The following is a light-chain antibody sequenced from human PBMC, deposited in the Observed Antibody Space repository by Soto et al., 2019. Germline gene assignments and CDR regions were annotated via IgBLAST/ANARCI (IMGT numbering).Light chain of an antibody. CDR3: QQRSKWPPWT. J-gene: IGKJ1*01. Sequence: DIVLTQSPATLSLSPGERATLSCRASQSVISYLAWYQQKPGQAPRLLIYDASNRTTGIPARFSGSGSGTDFTLTISRLEPEDFSVYNCQQRSKWPPWTFGQGTKVEIK. CDR2: DAS. V-gene: IGKV3-11*01. CDR1: QSVISY.